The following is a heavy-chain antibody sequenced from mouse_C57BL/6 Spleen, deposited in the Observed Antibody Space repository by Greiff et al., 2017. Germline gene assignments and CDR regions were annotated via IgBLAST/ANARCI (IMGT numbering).Heavy chain of an antibody. Sequence: VQLQQPGAELVKPGASVKMSCKASGYTFTSYWLTWVKQRPGQGLEWIGDIYPGSGSTNYNEKFKSKATLTVDTSSSTAYMQLSSLTSEDSAVYYCARRDYDEAWFAYWGQGTLVTVSA. CDR2: IYPGSGST. CDR3: ARRDYDEAWFAY. CDR1: GYTFTSYW. D-gene: IGHD2-4*01. V-gene: IGHV1-55*01. J-gene: IGHJ3*01.